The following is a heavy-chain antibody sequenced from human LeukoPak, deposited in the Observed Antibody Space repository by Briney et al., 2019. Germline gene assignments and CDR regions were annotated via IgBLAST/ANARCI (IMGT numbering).Heavy chain of an antibody. CDR3: ARDRSAVAGTAAY. CDR1: GYTFTGYY. D-gene: IGHD6-19*01. CDR2: INPNSGGT. Sequence: ASVKVSCKASGYTFTGYYMHWVRQAPGQGLEWMGWINPNSGGTNYAQKFQGWVTMTRDTSISTAYMELSRLRSDDTAVYYCARDRSAVAGTAAYWGQGTLVTVSS. J-gene: IGHJ4*02. V-gene: IGHV1-2*04.